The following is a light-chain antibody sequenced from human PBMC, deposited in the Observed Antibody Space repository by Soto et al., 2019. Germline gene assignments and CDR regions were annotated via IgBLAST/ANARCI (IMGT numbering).Light chain of an antibody. CDR3: QQYDILPWT. J-gene: IGKJ1*01. V-gene: IGKV3-20*01. Sequence: EIVLTQSPGTLSLSPGERATLSCRASQSVSSSYLAWYQQKPGQAPRLLIYGASSRATGIPDRFSGSGSGTDFTLTISRLEPEDFAVYYCQQYDILPWTFGQGTKVDI. CDR1: QSVSSSY. CDR2: GAS.